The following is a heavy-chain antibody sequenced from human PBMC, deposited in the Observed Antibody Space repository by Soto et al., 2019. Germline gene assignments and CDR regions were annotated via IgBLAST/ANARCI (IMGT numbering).Heavy chain of an antibody. Sequence: QVQVVESGGGVVQPGGSLRLSCAASGFTFSSYGMHWVRQAPGKGLEWVAVISYDGSNKYYADSVKGRFTVSRDNSKNPLFLQMNSLRAGDTAVYYCARELLGYFDYWGQGTLVTVSS. D-gene: IGHD1-26*01. V-gene: IGHV3-30*03. CDR1: GFTFSSYG. CDR2: ISYDGSNK. J-gene: IGHJ4*02. CDR3: ARELLGYFDY.